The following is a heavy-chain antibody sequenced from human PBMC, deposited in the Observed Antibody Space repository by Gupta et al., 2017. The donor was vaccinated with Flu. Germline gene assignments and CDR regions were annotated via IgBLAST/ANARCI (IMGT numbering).Heavy chain of an antibody. Sequence: VRQATGQGLEWMGWMNPNSGNTGYAQKFQGRVTMTRNTSISTAYMELSSLRSEDTAVYYCAARPYIGDWFDPWGQGTLVTVSS. J-gene: IGHJ5*02. CDR3: AARPYIGDWFDP. D-gene: IGHD2-15*01. CDR2: MNPNSGNT. V-gene: IGHV1-8*01.